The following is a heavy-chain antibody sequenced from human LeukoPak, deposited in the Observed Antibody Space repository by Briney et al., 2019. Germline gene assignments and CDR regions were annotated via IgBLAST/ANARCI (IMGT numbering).Heavy chain of an antibody. V-gene: IGHV1-24*01. Sequence: GASVKVSCKVSGYTLTELSMHWVRQAPGKGLEWMGGFGPEDGETIYAQKFQGRVTMTEDTSTDTAYMELSSLRSEDTAVYYCATGGLVGYSYGSDYFDYWGQGTLVTVSS. CDR2: FGPEDGET. CDR3: ATGGLVGYSYGSDYFDY. CDR1: GYTLTELS. J-gene: IGHJ4*02. D-gene: IGHD5-18*01.